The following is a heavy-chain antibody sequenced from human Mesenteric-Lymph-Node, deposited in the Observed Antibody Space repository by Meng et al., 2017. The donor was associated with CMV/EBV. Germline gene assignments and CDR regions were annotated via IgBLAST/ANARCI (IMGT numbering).Heavy chain of an antibody. CDR2: TYYRSKWYN. V-gene: IGHV6-1*01. D-gene: IGHD3-3*01. CDR3: ARDRIFGVVTEREYFDY. J-gene: IGHJ4*02. CDR1: GDSVSSNSAA. Sequence: SQTLSLTCAISGDSVSSNSAAWNWIRQSPSRGLEWLGRTYYRSKWYNDYAVSVKSRITINPDTSKNQFSLKLSSVTAADTAVYYCARDRIFGVVTEREYFDYWGQGTLVTVSS.